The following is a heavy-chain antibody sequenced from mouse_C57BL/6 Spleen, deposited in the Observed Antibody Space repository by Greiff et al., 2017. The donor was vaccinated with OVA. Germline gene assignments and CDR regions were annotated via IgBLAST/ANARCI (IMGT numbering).Heavy chain of an antibody. V-gene: IGHV1-64*01. J-gene: IGHJ1*03. CDR1: GYTFTSYW. CDR3: ARSAALYVDV. Sequence: QVQLQQPGAELVKPGASVKLSCKASGYTFTSYWMHWVKQRPGPGLEWIGMIHPNSGSTNYNEKFKSKATLTVDKSSSTAYRQLSSLTSEDSAVYYCARSAALYVDVWGTGTTVTVSS. CDR2: IHPNSGST.